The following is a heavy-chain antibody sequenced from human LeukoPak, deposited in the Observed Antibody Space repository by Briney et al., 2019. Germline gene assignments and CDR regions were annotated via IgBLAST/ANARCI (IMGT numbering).Heavy chain of an antibody. CDR3: ARGGIPYYYDSSGCNFDY. CDR2: IYPGDSDT. D-gene: IGHD3-22*01. J-gene: IGHJ4*02. Sequence: GESLKISCKGSGYSFTSYWIGWVRQMPGKGLEWMGIIYPGDSDTRYSPSFQGQVTISADKSISTAYLQWSSLKASDTAMYYCARGGIPYYYDSSGCNFDYWGQGTLVTVSS. V-gene: IGHV5-51*01. CDR1: GYSFTSYW.